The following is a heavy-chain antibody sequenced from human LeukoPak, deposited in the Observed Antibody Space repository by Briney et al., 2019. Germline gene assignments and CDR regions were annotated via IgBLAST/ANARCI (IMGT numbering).Heavy chain of an antibody. J-gene: IGHJ3*02. D-gene: IGHD3-22*01. Sequence: SETLSLTCTVSGGSISSYYWSWIRQPPGKGLEDIGYIYYSDSTNYNPSLKSRATISVDTSKNQYTLKLSSVTAADTAVYHCARRHYYYDSSGYLHDAFDIWGQGTMVRVSS. CDR3: ARRHYYYDSSGYLHDAFDI. V-gene: IGHV4-59*08. CDR1: GGSISSYY. CDR2: IYYSDST.